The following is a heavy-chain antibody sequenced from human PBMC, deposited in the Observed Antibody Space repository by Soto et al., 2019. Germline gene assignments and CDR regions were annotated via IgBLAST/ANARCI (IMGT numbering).Heavy chain of an antibody. CDR2: IFWDDDK. V-gene: IGHV2-5*02. D-gene: IGHD5-18*01. J-gene: IGHJ4*02. CDR1: GFSLSTRGVG. Sequence: QITLKESDPTLVRPTQTLTLTCSFSGFSLSTRGVGVGWIRQPPGNALEWLALIFWDDDKWYSPSLRSRLTVSEDTSKNQVVLTMTNMDPVDTATYYCAHRSRGYAYYFDQGGQGTLVTVSS. CDR3: AHRSRGYAYYFDQ.